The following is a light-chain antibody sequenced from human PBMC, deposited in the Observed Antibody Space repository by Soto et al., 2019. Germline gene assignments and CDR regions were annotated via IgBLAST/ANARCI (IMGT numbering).Light chain of an antibody. V-gene: IGKV3-15*01. CDR2: GAS. Sequence: EIVLTQSPGTLSFSPGERATLSCTASQSISRSLAWYQQKPGQAPRLLIYGASTRATGIPARFSGSGSGTEFTLTISSLQSEDFAVYYCQQYNNWPPITFGQGTRLEIK. J-gene: IGKJ5*01. CDR3: QQYNNWPPIT. CDR1: QSISRS.